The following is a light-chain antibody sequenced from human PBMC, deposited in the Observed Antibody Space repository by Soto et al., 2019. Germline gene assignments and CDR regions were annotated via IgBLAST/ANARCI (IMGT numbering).Light chain of an antibody. V-gene: IGLV2-14*01. CDR1: RSDVGGYNY. Sequence: QSALTQPASVSGSPGQSITISCTGTRSDVGGYNYVSGYQQHPGKSPKRMIYEVSNRPSGVSNRFSGSQSGNTAALTLSGLQAEDWAHYYSSSYTRGTPLGFGGGSQLAV. CDR3: SSYTRGTPLG. J-gene: IGLJ2*01. CDR2: EVS.